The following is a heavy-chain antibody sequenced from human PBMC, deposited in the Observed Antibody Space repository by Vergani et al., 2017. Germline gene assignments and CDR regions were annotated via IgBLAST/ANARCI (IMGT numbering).Heavy chain of an antibody. Sequence: QLQLQESDPGLVKPSETLSLTCTVSGGSIRSTFYYWGWIRQPPGKGLEWIGTIYYSGSTYYNPSLKSRVTISVDTSKNQFSLKLNSVTAADTAVYYCARHKEQLVPGNYYYYYYMDVWGKGTTVTDSS. V-gene: IGHV4-39*01. D-gene: IGHD6-13*01. J-gene: IGHJ6*03. CDR3: ARHKEQLVPGNYYYYYYMDV. CDR1: GGSIRSTFYY. CDR2: IYYSGST.